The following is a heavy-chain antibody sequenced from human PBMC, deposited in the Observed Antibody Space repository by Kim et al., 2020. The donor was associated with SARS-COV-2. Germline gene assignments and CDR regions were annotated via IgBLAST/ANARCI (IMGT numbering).Heavy chain of an antibody. D-gene: IGHD2-15*01. V-gene: IGHV4-61*01. CDR2: IYYSGST. CDR3: ATSLRVVGPHLSTPWNFDL. CDR1: GGSVSSGSYY. J-gene: IGHJ2*01. Sequence: SETLSLTCTVSGGSVSSGSYYWSWIRQPPGKGLEWIGYIYYSGSTNYNPSLKSRVTISVDTSKNQFSLKLSSVTAADTAVYYCATSLRVVGPHLSTPWNFDLGGRDTLDTVSS.